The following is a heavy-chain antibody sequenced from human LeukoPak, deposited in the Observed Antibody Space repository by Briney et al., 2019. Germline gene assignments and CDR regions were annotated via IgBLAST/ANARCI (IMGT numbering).Heavy chain of an antibody. CDR2: MNPNSGNT. CDR1: GYTFTGYY. V-gene: IGHV1-8*02. J-gene: IGHJ5*02. D-gene: IGHD3-10*01. CDR3: AREDYRRGFDP. Sequence: ASVKVSCKASGYTFTGYYMHWVRQAPGQGLEWMGWMNPNSGNTGYAQKFQGRVTMTRNTSISTAYMELSSLRSEDTAVYYCAREDYRRGFDPWGQGTLVTVSS.